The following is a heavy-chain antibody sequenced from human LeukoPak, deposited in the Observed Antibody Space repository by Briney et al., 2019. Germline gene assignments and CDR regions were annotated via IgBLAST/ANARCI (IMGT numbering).Heavy chain of an antibody. V-gene: IGHV3-21*01. J-gene: IGHJ3*02. CDR3: ARDGFYYYDSRTDAFDI. D-gene: IGHD3-22*01. Sequence: ASGFTFSXXXXXWVRXAPGXXXXXXXXISSSSSYIYYADSVKGRFTISRDNAKNSLYLQMNSLRAEDTAVYYCARDGFYYYDSRTDAFDIWGQGTMVTVSS. CDR1: GFTFSXXX. CDR2: ISSSSSYI.